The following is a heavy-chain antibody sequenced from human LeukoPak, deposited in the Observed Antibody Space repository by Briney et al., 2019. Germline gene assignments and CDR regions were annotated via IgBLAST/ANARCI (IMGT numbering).Heavy chain of an antibody. CDR3: AKDPLGMSGQLERLY. Sequence: PGGSLRLSCAASGFNFSGYAMHWVRQAPGKGLEWVAATSYDGANKYYTDSVKGRFTISRDNSKNTLYLQMNSLRAEDTAVYYCAKDPLGMSGQLERLYWGQGTLVTVSS. J-gene: IGHJ4*02. CDR2: TSYDGANK. D-gene: IGHD1-1*01. CDR1: GFNFSGYA. V-gene: IGHV3-30-3*01.